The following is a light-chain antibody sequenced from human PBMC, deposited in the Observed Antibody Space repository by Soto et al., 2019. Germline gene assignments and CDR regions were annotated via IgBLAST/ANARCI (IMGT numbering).Light chain of an antibody. Sequence: QSALTQPASVSGSPGQSITISCTGTSSDVGAYNHVSWYQHHPGKAPKLIIYDVSNRPSGVSNRFSGSKSGNTASLTISGLQAEDEADYSCSSYPTSTTYVFGTGTKVTVL. CDR2: DVS. J-gene: IGLJ1*01. CDR3: SSYPTSTTYV. CDR1: SSDVGAYNH. V-gene: IGLV2-14*03.